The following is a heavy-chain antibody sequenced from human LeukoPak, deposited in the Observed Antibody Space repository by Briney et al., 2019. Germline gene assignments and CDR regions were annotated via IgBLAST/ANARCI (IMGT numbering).Heavy chain of an antibody. D-gene: IGHD1-26*01. J-gene: IGHJ4*02. CDR3: ARGAGSSGGYYVGDF. V-gene: IGHV3-74*01. CDR2: ISSDGTYT. Sequence: GGSLRLSCAASGFTFSSHLMHWVRQAPGKGLVWVSRISSDGTYTNYADSVRGRFTISRDNAKNTLYLQMNSLRAEDTAVYYCARGAGSSGGYYVGDFWGQGTLVTVSS. CDR1: GFTFSSHL.